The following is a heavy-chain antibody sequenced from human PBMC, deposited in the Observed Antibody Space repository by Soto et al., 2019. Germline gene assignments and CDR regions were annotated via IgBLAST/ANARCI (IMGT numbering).Heavy chain of an antibody. D-gene: IGHD4-17*01. CDR1: GDSINNYY. CDR3: ARVNDDYDFAFDI. J-gene: IGHJ3*02. CDR2: IYYSGST. V-gene: IGHV4-59*01. Sequence: SETLSLTCTVSGDSINNYYWTWIRQPPGKGLECIGYIYYSGSTNYNPSLKSRVTISVDTSKNQFSLNLNSAAAADTAMYYCARVNDDYDFAFDIWGQGTMVTVSS.